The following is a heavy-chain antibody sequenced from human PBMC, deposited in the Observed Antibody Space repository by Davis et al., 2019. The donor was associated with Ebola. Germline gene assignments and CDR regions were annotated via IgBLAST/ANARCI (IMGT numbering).Heavy chain of an antibody. CDR1: GDSISSGDYY. J-gene: IGHJ5*02. Sequence: SETLSLTCTVSGDSISSGDYYWSWIRQPPGKGLEWIAYIYYSWSTYYNPSLQSRVTISVDTSKNQFSLRLISVTAADTAVYYCVRRGANYDFWSGYTPSSNWFDPWGQGIEVTVSP. CDR2: IYYSWST. D-gene: IGHD3-3*01. V-gene: IGHV4-30-4*01. CDR3: VRRGANYDFWSGYTPSSNWFDP.